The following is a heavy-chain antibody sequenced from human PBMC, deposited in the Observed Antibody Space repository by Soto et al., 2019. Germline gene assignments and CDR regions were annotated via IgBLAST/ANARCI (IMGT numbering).Heavy chain of an antibody. CDR1: GGSISSGGYY. Sequence: SETLSLTCTVSGGSISSGGYYWSWIRQPPGKGLEWIGYIYYSGSTYYNPSLKSRVTISVDTSKNQFSLKLSSVTAADTAVYYCARGSRGYSYGASPPGSWGQGTLVTVSS. D-gene: IGHD5-18*01. J-gene: IGHJ5*02. CDR3: ARGSRGYSYGASPPGS. CDR2: IYYSGST. V-gene: IGHV4-30-4*01.